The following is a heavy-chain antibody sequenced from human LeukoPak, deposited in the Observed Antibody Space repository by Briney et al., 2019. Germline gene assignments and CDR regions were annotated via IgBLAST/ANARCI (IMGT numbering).Heavy chain of an antibody. CDR3: ARDRRHLRGYFDL. J-gene: IGHJ2*01. V-gene: IGHV3-11*01. CDR1: GFTFSDYY. Sequence: GGSLRLSCAASGFTFSDYYMSWIRQAPGKGLEWVSYISSSGSTIYYADSVKGRFTISRDNAKNSLYLQMNSLRAEDTVVYYCARDRRHLRGYFDLWGRGTLVTVSS. CDR2: ISSSGSTI.